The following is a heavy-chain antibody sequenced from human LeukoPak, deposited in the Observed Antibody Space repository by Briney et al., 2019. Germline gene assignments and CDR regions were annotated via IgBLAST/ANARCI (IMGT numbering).Heavy chain of an antibody. Sequence: SETLSLTCTVSGGSISRYYWSWIRKPPGKGLEWIGYIYYRGSTDYNPSLKSRVTMSVDTSKNQFSLNLTSVTAADTAVYYCARARGQSGVDYWGQGTLVTVSS. CDR2: IYYRGST. D-gene: IGHD3-10*01. V-gene: IGHV4-59*12. CDR3: ARARGQSGVDY. J-gene: IGHJ4*02. CDR1: GGSISRYY.